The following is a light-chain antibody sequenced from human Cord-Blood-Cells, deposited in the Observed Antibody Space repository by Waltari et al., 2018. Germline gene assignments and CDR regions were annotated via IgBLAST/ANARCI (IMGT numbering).Light chain of an antibody. CDR2: GAY. CDR1: QSVSSSY. J-gene: IGKJ1*01. Sequence: EIVLTQSPGTLSLSPGERATLSCRASQSVSSSYLAWYQQKPGPAPRLLIYGAYSRATCIPDRFSGSGSGTDFTLTISRLEPEDFAVYYCQQYGSSPPWTFGQGTKVEIK. CDR3: QQYGSSPPWT. V-gene: IGKV3-20*01.